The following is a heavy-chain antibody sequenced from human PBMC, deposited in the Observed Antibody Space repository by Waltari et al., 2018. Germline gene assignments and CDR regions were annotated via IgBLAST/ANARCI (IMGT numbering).Heavy chain of an antibody. D-gene: IGHD3-16*01. Sequence: QLQLQESGPGLVKPSETLSLICTVSGGSISSSNYYWCWIRQPPGKGLEWIGSTYYSGKTYYNPSLKSRVTISADTSKNQFSLKLSSVTAADAAVYFCARHMTSNPYYYYMDVWGKGTAVPVS. J-gene: IGHJ6*03. V-gene: IGHV4-39*01. CDR3: ARHMTSNPYYYYMDV. CDR1: GGSISSSNYY. CDR2: TYYSGKT.